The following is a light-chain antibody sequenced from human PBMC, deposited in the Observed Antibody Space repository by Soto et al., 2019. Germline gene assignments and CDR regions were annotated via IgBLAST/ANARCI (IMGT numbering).Light chain of an antibody. Sequence: QSVLTQPASVSGSPGQSITISCTGTSSDVGGYNYVSWYQQHPGKAPKLMIYDVSNRPSGVSNRFSGSKSGNMASLAISGLQAEDEADYYCSSYTSSSSVVFGTGTKVTVL. J-gene: IGLJ1*01. CDR3: SSYTSSSSVV. CDR1: SSDVGGYNY. V-gene: IGLV2-14*01. CDR2: DVS.